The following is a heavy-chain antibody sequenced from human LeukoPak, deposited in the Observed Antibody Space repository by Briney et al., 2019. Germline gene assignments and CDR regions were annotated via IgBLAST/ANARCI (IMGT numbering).Heavy chain of an antibody. CDR2: IYSGGST. CDR3: ARGRLEDGSGSYPFFDY. CDR1: GFTVSSNY. D-gene: IGHD3-10*01. V-gene: IGHV3-53*01. Sequence: GGSLRLSCAASGFTVSSNYMSWVRQAPGKGLEWVSVIYSGGSTYYADSVKGRFTISRDNSKNTLYLQMNSLRAEDTAVYYCARGRLEDGSGSYPFFDYWGQGTLVTVSS. J-gene: IGHJ4*02.